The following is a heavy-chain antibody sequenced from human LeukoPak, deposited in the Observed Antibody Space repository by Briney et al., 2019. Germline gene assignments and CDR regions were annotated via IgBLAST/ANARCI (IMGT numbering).Heavy chain of an antibody. J-gene: IGHJ4*02. CDR1: GGTFSSYA. CDR3: AVDYYDSSGYYHFDY. Sequence: WASVKVSCKASGGTFSSYAISWVRQAPGQGLEWMGGFIPIFGTANYAQKFQGRVTITTDESTSTAYMELSSLRSEDTAVYYCAVDYYDSSGYYHFDYWGQGTLVTVSS. CDR2: FIPIFGTA. D-gene: IGHD3-22*01. V-gene: IGHV1-69*05.